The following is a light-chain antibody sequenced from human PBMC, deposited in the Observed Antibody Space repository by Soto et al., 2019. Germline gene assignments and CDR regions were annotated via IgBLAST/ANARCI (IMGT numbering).Light chain of an antibody. Sequence: EIVLTQSPGTLSLSPGERGTLSCRASQSVSSSYLAWYQQKPGRAPRLLMYGTSTRATGTPDRFSGSGSGTDFTLTISSLEPEDGAVYYCQQYGSSPRTFGQGTKVEVK. J-gene: IGKJ1*01. CDR2: GTS. V-gene: IGKV3-20*01. CDR3: QQYGSSPRT. CDR1: QSVSSSY.